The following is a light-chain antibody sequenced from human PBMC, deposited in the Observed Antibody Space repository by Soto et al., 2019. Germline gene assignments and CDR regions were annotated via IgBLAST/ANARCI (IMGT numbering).Light chain of an antibody. CDR1: QSVSNN. CDR3: QQYNSWLWT. J-gene: IGKJ1*01. CDR2: GAS. Sequence: EIVMTQSPATLSVSPGESATLSCRASQSVSNNLTWYQQKPGQAPRLLIYGASTRVTGIPARFSGSGSGTEFTLIISSLQSEDSAVYYCQQYNSWLWTFGQGTKVDNK. V-gene: IGKV3-15*01.